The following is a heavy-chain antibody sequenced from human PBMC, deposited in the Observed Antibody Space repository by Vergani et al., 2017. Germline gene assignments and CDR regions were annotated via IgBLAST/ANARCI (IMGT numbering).Heavy chain of an antibody. CDR2: INHSGST. D-gene: IGHD6-13*01. CDR1: GGSFSGYY. CDR3: ARGYGIAAAGRQPRYYYMDV. V-gene: IGHV4-34*01. J-gene: IGHJ6*03. Sequence: QVQLQESGPGLVKPSETLSLTCAVYGGSFSGYYWSWIRQPPGKGLEWIGEINHSGSTNYNPSLKSRVTISVDTSKNQFSLKLSSVTAADTAVYYCARGYGIAAAGRQPRYYYMDVWGKGTTVTVSS.